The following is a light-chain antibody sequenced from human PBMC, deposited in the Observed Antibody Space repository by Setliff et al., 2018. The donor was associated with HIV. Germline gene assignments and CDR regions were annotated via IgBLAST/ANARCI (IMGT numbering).Light chain of an antibody. Sequence: QSALTQPASVSGSPGQSITIFCTGTSSDVGGYNYVAWYQQHPGKAPKLMIYEVNNRPSGVSNRFSGSKSDNTASLTISGLQTEDEADYYCSSYRISGTVVFGGGTK. V-gene: IGLV2-14*01. CDR3: SSYRISGTVV. J-gene: IGLJ2*01. CDR1: SSDVGGYNY. CDR2: EVN.